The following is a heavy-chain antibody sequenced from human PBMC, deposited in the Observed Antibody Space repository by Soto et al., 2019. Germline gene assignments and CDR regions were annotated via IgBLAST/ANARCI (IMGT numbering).Heavy chain of an antibody. CDR3: ARLGTFYGEDYFDY. Sequence: EVQLVQSGAEVTKPGESLKISCKGSEYTFNNYWIGWVRQMPGKGLEWMGTIYPGDSDTRYSPSFEGLVTMSADRSISTAYLQWSSLKASDTAMYYCARLGTFYGEDYFDYWGQGTLVTVSS. V-gene: IGHV5-51*01. CDR1: EYTFNNYW. CDR2: IYPGDSDT. D-gene: IGHD3-10*01. J-gene: IGHJ4*02.